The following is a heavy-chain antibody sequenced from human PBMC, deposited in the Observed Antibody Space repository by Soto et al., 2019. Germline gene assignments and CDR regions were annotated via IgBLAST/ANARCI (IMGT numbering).Heavy chain of an antibody. CDR2: IDRDGSGK. CDR1: GFIFSGHR. V-gene: IGHV3-7*03. CDR3: AKMSGRSSGVQGY. D-gene: IGHD6-19*01. J-gene: IGHJ4*02. Sequence: GGSLRLSCAASGFIFSGHRMTWVRQAPGKGLEWVANIDRDGSGKYYVDSVRGRFTTSRDNAENSLYLQMSSLRDEDTAVYYCAKMSGRSSGVQGYWGQGTLVTVSS.